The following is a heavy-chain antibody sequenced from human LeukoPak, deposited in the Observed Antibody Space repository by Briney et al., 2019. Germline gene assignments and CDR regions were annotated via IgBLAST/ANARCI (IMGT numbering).Heavy chain of an antibody. V-gene: IGHV4-59*01. J-gene: IGHJ5*02. CDR3: ARSTTIFGVVNLNWFDP. CDR1: GGSISSYY. Sequence: SETLSLTCTVSGGSISSYYWSWIRQPPGKGLEWIGYIYYSGSTNYNPSLKSRVTISVDTSKNQFSLKLSSVTAADTAVYYCARSTTIFGVVNLNWFDPWGQGTLVTVSS. CDR2: IYYSGST. D-gene: IGHD3-3*01.